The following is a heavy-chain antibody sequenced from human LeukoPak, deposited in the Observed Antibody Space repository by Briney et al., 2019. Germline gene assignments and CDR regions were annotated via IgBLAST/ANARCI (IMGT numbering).Heavy chain of an antibody. V-gene: IGHV4-59*12. CDR3: ARDPYYYDSSGYHYYDY. D-gene: IGHD3-22*01. Sequence: SETLSLTCTVSGGSISGFYRSWIRQSPETGLEWIGYIYYNGGTEYNPSLKSRVNMSLDTSKNQFSLKLSSVTAADTAVYYCARDPYYYDSSGYHYYDYWGQGTLVTVSS. CDR2: IYYNGGT. CDR1: GGSISGFY. J-gene: IGHJ4*02.